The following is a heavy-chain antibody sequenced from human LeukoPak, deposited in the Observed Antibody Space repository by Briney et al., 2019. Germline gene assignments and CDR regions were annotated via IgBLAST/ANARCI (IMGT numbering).Heavy chain of an antibody. CDR1: GFTFSSYG. V-gene: IGHV3-33*06. CDR2: IWYDGSNK. J-gene: IGHJ6*03. Sequence: GGSLRLSCAASGFTFSSYGMHWVRQAPGKGLEWVAVIWYDGSNKYNADSVKGRFTISRDNSKNTLYLQMNSLRAEDTAVYYCAKAPSSYYYYYMDVWGKGTTVTVSS. CDR3: AKAPSSYYYYYMDV.